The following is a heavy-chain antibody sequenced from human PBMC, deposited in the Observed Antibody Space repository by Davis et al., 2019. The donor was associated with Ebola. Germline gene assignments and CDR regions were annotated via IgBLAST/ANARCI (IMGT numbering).Heavy chain of an antibody. D-gene: IGHD6-13*01. CDR1: GGSISSRSYY. CDR2: IYYSGST. J-gene: IGHJ5*02. Sequence: MPSETLSLTCTVSGGSISSRSYYWGWIRQPPGKGLEWIGSIYYSGSTYYNASLKRRVTISVDTSKNQFSLKLSSVTAADTAVYYCASRRRLLAAAGSSRWFDPWGQGTLVTVSS. CDR3: ASRRRLLAAAGSSRWFDP. V-gene: IGHV4-39*01.